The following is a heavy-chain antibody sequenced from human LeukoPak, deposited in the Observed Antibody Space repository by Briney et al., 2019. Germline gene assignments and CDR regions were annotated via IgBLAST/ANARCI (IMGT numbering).Heavy chain of an antibody. D-gene: IGHD6-13*01. Sequence: GGSLRLSCAASGFTFDTYAMTWVRQAPGKGLEWVSTMSGTGGRTFYGDSVKGRFTISRDRSKNTLYLQMNSLRPEDTAVYYCAKDYSTTWGAAFDIWGQGTVVSVSS. J-gene: IGHJ3*02. CDR2: MSGTGGRT. CDR3: AKDYSTTWGAAFDI. CDR1: GFTFDTYA. V-gene: IGHV3-23*01.